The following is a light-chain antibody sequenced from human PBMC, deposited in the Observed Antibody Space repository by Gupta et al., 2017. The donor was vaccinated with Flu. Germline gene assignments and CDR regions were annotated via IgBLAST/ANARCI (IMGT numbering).Light chain of an antibody. V-gene: IGLV2-11*01. CDR3: CSYAVCNILI. Sequence: HSALTQPRPVSGSPGQSVTISCTGTNSDVGAYNFVSWYQQHPGKAPKLLIYDVTKRPSGVPDRFAASKSDNTASLTISVLQADDEADYYCCSYAVCNILIFGGGTRLTVL. CDR1: NSDVGAYNF. J-gene: IGLJ2*01. CDR2: DVT.